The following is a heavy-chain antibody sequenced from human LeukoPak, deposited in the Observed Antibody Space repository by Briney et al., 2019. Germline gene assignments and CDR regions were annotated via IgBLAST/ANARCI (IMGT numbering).Heavy chain of an antibody. CDR2: INHSGST. CDR1: RFSFGDYY. V-gene: IGHV4-34*01. CDR3: ARSYRATYYYDSSGARRGFDP. Sequence: GSLRLSCEASRFSFGDYYMGWIRQPPGKGLEWIGEINHSGSTNYNPSLKSRVTISVDTSKNQFSLKLSSVTAADTAVYYCARSYRATYYYDSSGARRGFDPWGQGTLVTVSS. J-gene: IGHJ5*02. D-gene: IGHD3-22*01.